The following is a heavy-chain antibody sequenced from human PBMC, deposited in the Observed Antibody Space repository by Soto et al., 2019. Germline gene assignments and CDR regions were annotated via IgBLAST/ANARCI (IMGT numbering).Heavy chain of an antibody. CDR3: ARGGSTIFGVVILAYGMDV. Sequence: QVQLVQSGAEVKKPGSSVKVSCKASGGTFSSYAISWVRQAPGQGLEWMGGIIPIFGTANYAQKFQGRVTITADESTSKAYMGLSSLRAEDTAVYYCARGGSTIFGVVILAYGMDVWGQGTTVTVSS. J-gene: IGHJ6*02. V-gene: IGHV1-69*01. CDR2: IIPIFGTA. D-gene: IGHD3-3*01. CDR1: GGTFSSYA.